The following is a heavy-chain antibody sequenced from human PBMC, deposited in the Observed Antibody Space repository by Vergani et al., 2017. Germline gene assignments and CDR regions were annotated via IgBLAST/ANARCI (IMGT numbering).Heavy chain of an antibody. J-gene: IGHJ6*02. D-gene: IGHD6-19*01. CDR1: GYSFTSYW. CDR2: IDPSDSYT. CDR3: ARQVAVAXKWWGPYYYYGMDV. Sequence: EVQLVQSGAEVKKPGESLRISCKGSGYSFTSYWISWVRQMPGKGLEWMGRIDPSDSYTNYSPSFQGHVTISADKSISTAYLQWSSLKASDTAMYYCARQVAVAXKWWGPYYYYGMDVWGQWTTVTVSS. V-gene: IGHV5-10-1*01.